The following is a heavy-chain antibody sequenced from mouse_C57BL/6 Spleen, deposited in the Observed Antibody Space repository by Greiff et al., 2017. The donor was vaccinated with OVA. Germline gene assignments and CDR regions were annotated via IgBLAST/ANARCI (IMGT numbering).Heavy chain of an antibody. Sequence: VKLQQPGPELVKPGASVKLSCKASGYTFTSYWMHWVKQRPGQGLEWIGNINPSNGGTNYNEKFKSNATLTVDKSSSTAYMQLSSLTSEDSAVYYCARCYSNYGWYFDVWGTGTTVTVSS. J-gene: IGHJ1*03. CDR2: INPSNGGT. V-gene: IGHV1-53*01. D-gene: IGHD2-5*01. CDR1: GYTFTSYW. CDR3: ARCYSNYGWYFDV.